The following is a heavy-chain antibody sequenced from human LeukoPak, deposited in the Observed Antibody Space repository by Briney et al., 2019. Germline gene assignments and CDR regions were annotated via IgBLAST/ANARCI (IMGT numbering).Heavy chain of an antibody. Sequence: SETLSLTCTVSGGSISSGDYYWSWIRQPPGKGLEWIGYIYYSGSTYYNPSLKSRVTISVDTSKNQFSLKLSSVTAADTAVYYCARIARGSGWYGDWFDPWGQGTLVTVSS. D-gene: IGHD6-19*01. J-gene: IGHJ5*02. V-gene: IGHV4-30-4*01. CDR2: IYYSGST. CDR1: GGSISSGDYY. CDR3: ARIARGSGWYGDWFDP.